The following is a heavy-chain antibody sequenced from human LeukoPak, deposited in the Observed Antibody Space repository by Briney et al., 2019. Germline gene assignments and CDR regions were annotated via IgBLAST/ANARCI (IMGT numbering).Heavy chain of an antibody. Sequence: GGSLRLSCAASVFTFISYRMTWVRQAPGKGLEWVSYISSSSSTIYYADSVKGRFTISRDNAKNSLYLQMNSLRAEDTAVYYCARDGRYCSSTSCYFGYWGQGTLVTVSS. V-gene: IGHV3-48*04. J-gene: IGHJ4*02. CDR1: VFTFISYR. CDR3: ARDGRYCSSTSCYFGY. D-gene: IGHD2-2*01. CDR2: ISSSSSTI.